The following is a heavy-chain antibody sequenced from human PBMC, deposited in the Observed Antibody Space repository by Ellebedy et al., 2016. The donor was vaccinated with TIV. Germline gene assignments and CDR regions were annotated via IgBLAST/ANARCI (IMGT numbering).Heavy chain of an antibody. CDR1: GFTFSSYW. V-gene: IGHV3-7*03. Sequence: PGGSLRLSCAGSGFTFSSYWMSWVRQAQGKGLEWVANINKDGSEKYYVDSVKGRFTISSNNAKKSLYLQMNSLRAEDTAVYYCVRYVAAFDIWGQGTMVTVSS. D-gene: IGHD3-16*01. J-gene: IGHJ3*02. CDR3: VRYVAAFDI. CDR2: INKDGSEK.